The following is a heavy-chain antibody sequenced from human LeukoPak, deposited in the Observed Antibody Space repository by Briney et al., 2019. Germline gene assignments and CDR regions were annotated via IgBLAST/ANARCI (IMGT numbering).Heavy chain of an antibody. V-gene: IGHV4-59*01. CDR2: IYYSGST. CDR3: AREGGGYDYSNWFDP. D-gene: IGHD5-12*01. J-gene: IGHJ5*02. Sequence: SETLSLTRTVSGGSISSYYWSWIRQPPGKGLEWIGYIYYSGSTNYNPSLKSRVTISVDTSKNQFSLKLSSVTAADTAVYYCAREGGGYDYSNWFDPWGQGTLVTVSS. CDR1: GGSISSYY.